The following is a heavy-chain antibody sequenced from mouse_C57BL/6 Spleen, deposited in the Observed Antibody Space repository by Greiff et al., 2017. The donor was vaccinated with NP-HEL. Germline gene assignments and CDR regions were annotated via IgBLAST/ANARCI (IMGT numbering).Heavy chain of an antibody. Sequence: EVKLQESGAELVRPGASVKLSCTASGFNIKDDYMHWVKQRPEQGLEWIGWIDPENGDTEYASKFQGKATITADTSSNTAYLQLSSLTSEDTAVYYCTTGRAYAMDYWGQGTSVTVSS. CDR1: GFNIKDDY. D-gene: IGHD3-3*01. V-gene: IGHV14-4*01. CDR2: IDPENGDT. J-gene: IGHJ4*01. CDR3: TTGRAYAMDY.